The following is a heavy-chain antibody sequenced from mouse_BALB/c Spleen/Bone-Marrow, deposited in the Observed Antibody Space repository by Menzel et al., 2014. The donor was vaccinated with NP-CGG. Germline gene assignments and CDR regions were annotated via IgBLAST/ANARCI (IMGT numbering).Heavy chain of an antibody. D-gene: IGHD4-1*01. CDR1: GFSLTSYG. J-gene: IGHJ2*01. CDR3: ARKAWDGYFDY. CDR2: IWSGGST. V-gene: IGHV2-4*02. Sequence: VQRVESGPGLVQPSQSLSITCTVSGFSLTSYGVHWVRQPPGKGLEWLGVIWSGGSTDYNAAFMSRLSVSKDNSKSQVFFKMNSLQADDTAIYYCARKAWDGYFDYWGQGTTLTVSS.